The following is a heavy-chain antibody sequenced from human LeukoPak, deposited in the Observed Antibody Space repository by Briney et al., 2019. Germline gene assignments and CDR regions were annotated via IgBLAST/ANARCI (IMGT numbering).Heavy chain of an antibody. D-gene: IGHD3-22*01. V-gene: IGHV4-59*11. CDR3: ARGYDSSAYYPFNY. J-gene: IGHJ4*02. CDR1: GGSLSTHH. CDR2: ISDSGST. Sequence: PSETLSLTCVVSGGSLSTHHWSWIRQSPGRGLEWIGYISDSGSTNYNPSLKSRVTISVDTSKNQFSLMLSSVTAADTAVYYCARGYDSSAYYPFNYWGQGTLVTVSS.